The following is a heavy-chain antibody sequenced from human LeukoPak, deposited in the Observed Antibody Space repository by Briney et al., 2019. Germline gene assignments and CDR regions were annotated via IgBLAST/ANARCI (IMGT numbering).Heavy chain of an antibody. CDR2: IDSSTTRI. D-gene: IGHD2/OR15-2a*01. CDR1: GFTFRSFS. CDR3: VRGGTYCDSTCKGADY. J-gene: IGHJ4*02. V-gene: IGHV3-21*01. Sequence: GGSLRLSCAASGFTFRSFSMNWVRQALGKGLEWVSAIDSSTTRIYYANSVRGRFTISRDNAKNSLDLQMNSLRAEDTAVYYCVRGGTYCDSTCKGADYWGQGTLVAVSA.